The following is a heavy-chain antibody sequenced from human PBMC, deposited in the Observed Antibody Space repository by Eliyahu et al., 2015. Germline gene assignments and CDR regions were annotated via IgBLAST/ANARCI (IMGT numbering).Heavy chain of an antibody. D-gene: IGHD3-16*02. J-gene: IGHJ4*02. CDR1: GFTFSAYY. V-gene: IGHV3-11*06. CDR3: ARDERYDYVWGSYRYTTAPDY. CDR2: ISSSSSYT. Sequence: QVQLVESGGGLVKPGGSLRLSCAASGFTFSAYYXXXTRQAPGKGLEWVSYISSSSSYTNYADSVKGRFTISRDNAKNSLYLQMNSLRAEDTAVYYCARDERYDYVWGSYRYTTAPDYWGQGTLVTVSS.